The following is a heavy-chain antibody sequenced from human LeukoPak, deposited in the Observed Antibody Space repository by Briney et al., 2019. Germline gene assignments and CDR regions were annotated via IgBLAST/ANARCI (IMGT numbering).Heavy chain of an antibody. CDR2: ISGSGGST. CDR1: GFTFSSYA. V-gene: IGHV3-23*01. CDR3: AKADGAIVGAAGY. D-gene: IGHD1-26*01. Sequence: SGGSLRLSCAAPGFTFSSYAMSWVRQAPGKGLEWVSAISGSGGSTYYADSVKGRFTISRDNSKNTLYLQMNSLRAEDTAVYYCAKADGAIVGAAGYWGQGTLVTVSS. J-gene: IGHJ4*02.